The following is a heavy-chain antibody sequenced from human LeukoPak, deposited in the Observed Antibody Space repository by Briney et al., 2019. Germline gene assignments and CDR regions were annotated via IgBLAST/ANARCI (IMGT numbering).Heavy chain of an antibody. V-gene: IGHV3-30-3*01. J-gene: IGHJ1*01. CDR2: ISHDGSKQ. D-gene: IGHD3-10*01. CDR1: GFTLSNFA. CDR3: ARNQNWFGELLITEYFQH. Sequence: SGGSLRLSCAASGFTLSNFAVHWIRQTPGKGLEWVAVISHDGSKQYYADSVKGRFTISRDNSKNTLYLQMNSLRAEDTAVYYCARNQNWFGELLITEYFQHWGQGTLVTVSS.